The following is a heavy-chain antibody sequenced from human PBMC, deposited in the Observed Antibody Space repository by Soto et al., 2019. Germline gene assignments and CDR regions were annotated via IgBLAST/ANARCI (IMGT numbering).Heavy chain of an antibody. CDR1: GGSISSSNW. D-gene: IGHD6-19*01. CDR2: IYHSGST. J-gene: IGHJ6*04. V-gene: IGHV4-4*02. CDR3: ARVMVGSGWYTDYYGMDV. Sequence: QVQLQESGPGLVKPSGTLFLTCAVSGGSISSSNWWSWVRQPPGKGLELMGEIYHSGSTNYNPSLKSRVTISVDKSKKQFSLKLSSVTAADTAVYYCARVMVGSGWYTDYYGMDVWGKGTTVTVSS.